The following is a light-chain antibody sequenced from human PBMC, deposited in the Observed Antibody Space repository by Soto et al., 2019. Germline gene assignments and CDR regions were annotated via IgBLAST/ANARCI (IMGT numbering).Light chain of an antibody. V-gene: IGLV2-14*01. Sequence: QSALTQPASVSGSPGKSITIPCTGTSSDVGGYNYVSWYQQHPGKAPKLMIYEVTNRPSGVSDRFSGSKSGNTASLTISGLQPEDEADYYCTSFSTWSTLEVIFGGGTKLTVL. J-gene: IGLJ2*01. CDR1: SSDVGGYNY. CDR2: EVT. CDR3: TSFSTWSTLEVI.